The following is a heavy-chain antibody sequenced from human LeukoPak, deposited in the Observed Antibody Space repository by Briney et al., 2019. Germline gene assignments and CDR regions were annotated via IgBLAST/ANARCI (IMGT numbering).Heavy chain of an antibody. CDR1: GGSFSGYY. CDR2: INHSGST. J-gene: IGHJ4*02. Sequence: SETLSLTCAVYGGSFSGYYWSWIRQPPGKGLEWIGEINHSGSTNYNPSLKSRVTISVDTSKNQFSLKLSSVTAADTAVYYCARGRDVVVPAAMSRYYFDYWGQGTPVTVSS. V-gene: IGHV4-34*01. CDR3: ARGRDVVVPAAMSRYYFDY. D-gene: IGHD2-2*01.